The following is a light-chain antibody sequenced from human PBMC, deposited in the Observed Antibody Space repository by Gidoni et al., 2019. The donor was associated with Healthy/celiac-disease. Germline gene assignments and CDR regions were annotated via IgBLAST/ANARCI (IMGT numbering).Light chain of an antibody. V-gene: IGKV1-8*01. Sequence: AIRMPQSPSSLSASTGDRVTITCRASQGISSYLAWYQQKPGKAPKLLIYAASTLQSGVPSRFSGSGSGTDFTLTISCLQSEDFATYYCQQYYSYPPVTFGGGTKVEIK. CDR1: QGISSY. CDR2: AAS. J-gene: IGKJ4*01. CDR3: QQYYSYPPVT.